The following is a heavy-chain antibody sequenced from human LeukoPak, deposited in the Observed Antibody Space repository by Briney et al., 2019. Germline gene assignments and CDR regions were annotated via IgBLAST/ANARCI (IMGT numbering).Heavy chain of an antibody. CDR1: GASFRDDF. CDR3: ARFSTITRGDWRDAFDF. J-gene: IGHJ3*01. CDR2: INYGGAT. D-gene: IGHD2-21*02. Sequence: SGTLHLTSGVHGASFRDDFWSGIRQALGEGLEWMGEINYGGATNYNPSLMSRVTVSVDRSKNQFSLLMRSVTAADTATYYCARFSTITRGDWRDAFDFWGQGTMVSISA. V-gene: IGHV4-34*01.